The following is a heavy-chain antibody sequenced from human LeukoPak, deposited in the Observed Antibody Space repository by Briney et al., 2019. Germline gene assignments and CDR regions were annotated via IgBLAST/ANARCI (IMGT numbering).Heavy chain of an antibody. CDR1: GYTFTSYG. V-gene: IGHV1-18*01. D-gene: IGHD3-10*01. CDR3: ASENYYGSGSYSGLGY. CDR2: ISAYNGNT. J-gene: IGHJ4*02. Sequence: GASVKVSCKASGYTFTSYGISWVRQVPGQGLEWMGWISAYNGNTNYAQKLQGRVTMTTDTSTSTAYMELRSLRSDDTAVYYCASENYYGSGSYSGLGYWGQGTLVTVSS.